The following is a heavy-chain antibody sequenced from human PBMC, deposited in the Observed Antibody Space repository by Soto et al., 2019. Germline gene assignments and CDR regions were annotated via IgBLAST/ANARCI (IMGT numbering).Heavy chain of an antibody. J-gene: IGHJ4*02. D-gene: IGHD1-1*01. CDR1: GFTFTTHP. V-gene: IGHV1-3*01. CDR2: NNPGNGYS. Sequence: QVHLVQSGAEVREPGASVKISCKASGFTFTTHPIHWVRQAPDQRLEWMGWNNPGNGYSDYSQKFQGRVTFTRDTSANTAYMELNSLRAEDTALYYCASRPGLDTGPFDYWGQGTLVTVSS. CDR3: ASRPGLDTGPFDY.